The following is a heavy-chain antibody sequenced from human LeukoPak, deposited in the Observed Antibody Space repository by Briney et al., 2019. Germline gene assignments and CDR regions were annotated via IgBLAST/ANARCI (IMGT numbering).Heavy chain of an antibody. Sequence: GSLRLSCAASGFTFSSYWMSWVRQAPGKGLEWVANIKQDGSEKYYVDSVKGRFTISRDNAKNSLCLQMNSLRAEDTAVYYCARDNKAYSSGWDEGASWFDYWGQGTLVTVSS. CDR2: IKQDGSEK. CDR3: ARDNKAYSSGWDEGASWFDY. CDR1: GFTFSSYW. J-gene: IGHJ4*02. D-gene: IGHD6-19*01. V-gene: IGHV3-7*01.